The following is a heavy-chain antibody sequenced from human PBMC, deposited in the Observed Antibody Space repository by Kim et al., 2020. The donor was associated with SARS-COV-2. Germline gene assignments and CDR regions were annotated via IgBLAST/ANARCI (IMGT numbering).Heavy chain of an antibody. CDR1: GYTFTSYG. D-gene: IGHD1-26*01. V-gene: IGHV1-18*01. J-gene: IGHJ1*01. CDR3: ATLVVGVNAEYFQH. CDR2: ISAYNGNT. Sequence: ASVKVSCKASGYTFTSYGISWVRQAPGQGLEWMGWISAYNGNTNYAQKLQGRVTMTTDTSTSTAYMELRSLRSDDTAVYYCATLVVGVNAEYFQHWGQGTLVTVSS.